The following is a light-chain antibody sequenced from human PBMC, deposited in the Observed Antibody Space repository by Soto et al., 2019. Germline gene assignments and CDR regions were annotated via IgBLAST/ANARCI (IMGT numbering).Light chain of an antibody. V-gene: IGKV1-39*01. CDR1: QNLRNF. CDR3: HQSYSSPLT. Sequence: DIQMSQSPSSLSASVGDRVTITCRASQNLRNFLHWYQQKPGKAPKVLIFAASTLQSGVPSRFSGSGSVTDFTLTISSLQPEDFETYYCHQSYSSPLTFGGGTKVE. CDR2: AAS. J-gene: IGKJ4*01.